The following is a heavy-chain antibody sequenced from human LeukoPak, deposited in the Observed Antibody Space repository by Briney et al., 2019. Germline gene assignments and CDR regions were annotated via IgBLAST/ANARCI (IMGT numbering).Heavy chain of an antibody. V-gene: IGHV4-34*01. D-gene: IGHD1-26*01. Sequence: SETLSLTCAVYGGSFSGNYWSWVRQPPGKGLEWIGGINHRGSTNYNPSLKSRLTISVDTSKSQFSLRLRSVTAADTAVYYCARVPESVGINYFDSWGQGTLVTVSS. CDR2: INHRGST. CDR3: ARVPESVGINYFDS. J-gene: IGHJ4*02. CDR1: GGSFSGNY.